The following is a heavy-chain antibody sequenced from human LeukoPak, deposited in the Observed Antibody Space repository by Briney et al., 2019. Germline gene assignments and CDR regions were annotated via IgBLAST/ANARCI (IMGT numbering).Heavy chain of an antibody. D-gene: IGHD3-9*01. J-gene: IGHJ4*02. V-gene: IGHV3-7*01. CDR3: ARERYDILTGYYYYFDY. CDR1: GSTFSSDW. Sequence: GGSLRLSCAGSGSTFSSDWMHWVRQAPGKGLEWVANIKQDGSEKYYVDSVKGRFTISRDNAKNSLYLQMNSLRVEDTAVYYCARERYDILTGYYYYFDYWGQGTLVTVSS. CDR2: IKQDGSEK.